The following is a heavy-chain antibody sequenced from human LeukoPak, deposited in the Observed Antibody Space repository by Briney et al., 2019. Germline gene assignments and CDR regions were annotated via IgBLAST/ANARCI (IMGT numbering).Heavy chain of an antibody. D-gene: IGHD3-10*01. CDR2: ISGSGGST. CDR1: GFTFRRYA. Sequence: PGGSLRLSCAASGFTFRRYAMSWVRQAPGKGLEWVSAISGSGGSTYYADSVKGRFTISRDNSKNTLYLQMNSLRAEDTAVYYCAKDRSHLLWFGELATWGQGTLVTVSS. V-gene: IGHV3-23*01. CDR3: AKDRSHLLWFGELAT. J-gene: IGHJ5*02.